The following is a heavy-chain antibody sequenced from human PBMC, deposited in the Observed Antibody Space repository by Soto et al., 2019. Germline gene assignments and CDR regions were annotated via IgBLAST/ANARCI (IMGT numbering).Heavy chain of an antibody. J-gene: IGHJ5*02. V-gene: IGHV6-1*01. D-gene: IGHD3-10*01. CDR2: TYYRSKWYN. CDR3: ARGTMVRGVIPNNWFDP. CDR1: GDSVSSNSAA. Sequence: SQTLSLTCAISGDSVSSNSAAWNWIRQSPSRGLEWLGRTYYRSKWYNDYAVSVKSRITISPDKSKNQLSLQLNSGNPEDTAVYYCARGTMVRGVIPNNWFDPWGQGTLVTVSS.